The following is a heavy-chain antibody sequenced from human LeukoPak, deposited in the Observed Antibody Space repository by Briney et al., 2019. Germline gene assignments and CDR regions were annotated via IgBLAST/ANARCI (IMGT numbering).Heavy chain of an antibody. D-gene: IGHD6-13*01. Sequence: SETLSLTCAVYGGSFSGYYWSWIRQPPGKGLEWIGAISHSGSTTYNPSLKSRVTISVETSKNQFSLKLSSVTAADTAVYYCARASPLQPNPENQYRSSWHYFDYWGQGTLVTVSS. CDR1: GGSFSGYY. V-gene: IGHV4-34*01. CDR3: ARASPLQPNPENQYRSSWHYFDY. CDR2: ISHSGST. J-gene: IGHJ4*02.